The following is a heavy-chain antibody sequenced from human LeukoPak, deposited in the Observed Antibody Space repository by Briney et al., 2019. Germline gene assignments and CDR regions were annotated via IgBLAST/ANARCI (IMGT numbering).Heavy chain of an antibody. D-gene: IGHD6-6*01. Sequence: SETLSLTCSVSGVSISSGGYYWSWLRQPPGKGLEWIGYTYHSGSTYYNPSIKSRVTISVDRSKNQFSLRLNSVAAADTAVYYCARQGYSSSSGFDAFDIWGQGTMVTVSS. J-gene: IGHJ3*02. CDR1: GVSISSGGYY. CDR2: TYHSGST. CDR3: ARQGYSSSSGFDAFDI. V-gene: IGHV4-30-2*01.